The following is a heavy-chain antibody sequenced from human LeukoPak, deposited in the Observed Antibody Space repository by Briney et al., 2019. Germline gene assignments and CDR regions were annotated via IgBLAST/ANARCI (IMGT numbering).Heavy chain of an antibody. CDR3: ATGHYDILTGYYDWYFDL. CDR1: GITLSSYS. CDR2: SSSSGSYK. D-gene: IGHD3-9*01. J-gene: IGHJ2*01. V-gene: IGHV3-21*06. Sequence: GGSLRLSCAASGITLSSYSMNWVRQAPGKGLGWVASSSSSGSYKYYADSVKGRFTITRDNPKNSLFLQMNSLRAEDTAVYYCATGHYDILTGYYDWYFDLWGRGTLVAVSS.